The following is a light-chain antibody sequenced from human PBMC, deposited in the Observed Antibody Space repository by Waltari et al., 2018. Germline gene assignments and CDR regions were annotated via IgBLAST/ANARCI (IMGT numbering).Light chain of an antibody. CDR3: SSFTSSGTWV. V-gene: IGLV2-14*03. J-gene: IGLJ3*02. CDR1: TSDIGGYSY. CDR2: GVS. Sequence: QSALTQPASVSGSPRQSITISCTGTTSDIGGYSYVSWYQHHSGKAPKLMIFGVSDRPSGVSNRFSGSKSGNTASLTISGLQAEDEADYYCSSFTSSGTWVFGGGTRVTVL.